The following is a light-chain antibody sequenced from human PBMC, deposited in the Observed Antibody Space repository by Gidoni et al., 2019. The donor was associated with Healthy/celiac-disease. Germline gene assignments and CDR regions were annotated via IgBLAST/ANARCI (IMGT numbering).Light chain of an antibody. J-gene: IGLJ3*02. CDR2: GKN. CDR1: SLRSYY. V-gene: IGLV3-19*01. CDR3: NSRDSSGNFWV. Sequence: SSELTQDPAVSVALGQTVRITCQGYSLRSYYASWYQQEPGQAPVLVIYGKNNRPSGIPDRFSGSSSGNTASLTITGAQAEDEADYYCNSRDSSGNFWVFGGGTKLTVL.